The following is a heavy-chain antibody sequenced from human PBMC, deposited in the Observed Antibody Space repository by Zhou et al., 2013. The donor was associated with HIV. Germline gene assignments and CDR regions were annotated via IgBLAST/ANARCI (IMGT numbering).Heavy chain of an antibody. CDR2: ITPFFASS. CDR1: GGIFSTYA. J-gene: IGHJ2*01. CDR3: AREPSGDFWYFDL. Sequence: QVQLVQSGTEVKKPGSSVKVSCKASGGIFSTYAFAWVRQAPGQGLEWMGTITPFFASSDYAHNFQDRLTITTDQSTSTIYMDLSGLTSDDTAVYFCAREPSGDFWYFDLWGRGTLVIVSS. V-gene: IGHV1-69*05. D-gene: IGHD1-26*01.